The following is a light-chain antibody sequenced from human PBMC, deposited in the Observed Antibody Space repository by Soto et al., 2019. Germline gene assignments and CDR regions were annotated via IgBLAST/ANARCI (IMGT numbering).Light chain of an antibody. V-gene: IGLV2-11*01. CDR2: DVS. CDR3: CSYAGSYCYV. Sequence: QSVLTQPRSVSGSPGQSVTISCTGTSSDVGGYNYVSWYRQHPGKAPKLMIYDVSKRPSGVPDRFSGSKSGNTASLTISGLQAEDEADYYWCSYAGSYCYVFGTGTKVTVL. CDR1: SSDVGGYNY. J-gene: IGLJ1*01.